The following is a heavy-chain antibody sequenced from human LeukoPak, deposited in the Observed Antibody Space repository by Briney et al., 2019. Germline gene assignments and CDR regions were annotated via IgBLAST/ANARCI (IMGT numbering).Heavy chain of an antibody. J-gene: IGHJ4*02. CDR3: ARDGGNYYGSADFDY. Sequence: GGSLRLSCAASGFTFSSYSMNWVRQAPGKGLEWVSSISGSSTYIYYADSVKGRFTISRDNAKNSLYLQMNSLRAEDTAVYYCARDGGNYYGSADFDYWGQGTLVTVSS. V-gene: IGHV3-21*01. CDR1: GFTFSSYS. CDR2: ISGSSTYI. D-gene: IGHD3-10*01.